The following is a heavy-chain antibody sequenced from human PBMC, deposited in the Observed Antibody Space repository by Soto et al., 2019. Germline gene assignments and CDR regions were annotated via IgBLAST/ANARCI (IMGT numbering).Heavy chain of an antibody. J-gene: IGHJ4*02. Sequence: QVQLQESGPGLVKPSETLSLTCTVSGGSISSYYWSWIRQPPGKGLEWIGYIYYRGSTNYNPSLKSRVPISVDTSKNQFPLKLSYVTAADTAVYYCARSILTGYPDYWGQGTLVTVSS. D-gene: IGHD3-9*01. CDR1: GGSISSYY. CDR2: IYYRGST. CDR3: ARSILTGYPDY. V-gene: IGHV4-59*01.